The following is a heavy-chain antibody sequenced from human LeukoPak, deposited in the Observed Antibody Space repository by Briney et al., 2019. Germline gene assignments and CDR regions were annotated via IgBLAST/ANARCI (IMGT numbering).Heavy chain of an antibody. D-gene: IGHD3-10*01. CDR1: GFTFGDYA. J-gene: IGHJ5*02. V-gene: IGHV3-49*03. CDR3: ESGITKAGGS. CDR2: IRSKDHGGTT. Sequence: PGGSLRLSCTASGFTFGDYALSWFRQAPGKGLEWLSFIRSKDHGGTTEYAASVKGRFTISRDDSKNMAYLQMNSLRIEDTAVYYCESGITKAGGSWGQGTLVTVSS.